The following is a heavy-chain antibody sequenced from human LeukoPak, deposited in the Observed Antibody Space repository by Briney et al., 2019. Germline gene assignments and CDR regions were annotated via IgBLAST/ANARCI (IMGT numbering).Heavy chain of an antibody. CDR1: GGSISSGGYY. J-gene: IGHJ4*02. CDR3: ASLYGSGNLGQN. CDR2: IYYSGST. Sequence: SETLSLTCTVSGGSISSGGYYWSWTRQHPGKGLEWIGYIYYSGSTYYNPSLKSRVTISVDTSKNQFSLKLSSVTAADTAVYYCASLYGSGNLGQNWGQGTLVTVSS. V-gene: IGHV4-31*03. D-gene: IGHD3-10*01.